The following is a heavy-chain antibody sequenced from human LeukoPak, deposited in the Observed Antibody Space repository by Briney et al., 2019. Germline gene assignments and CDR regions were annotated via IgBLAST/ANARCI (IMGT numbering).Heavy chain of an antibody. CDR1: GYTFTGYN. V-gene: IGHV1-2*02. J-gene: IGHJ4*02. Sequence: ASVKVSCKPSGYTFTGYNLHWVRQAPGQGREWMGWIIPNSGAAGYAQKFQGRVTPTRDTSINTADMELSRLRSDDTALYFCARTKIGDPFDYWGQGTLVTVSS. CDR3: ARTKIGDPFDY. D-gene: IGHD2-21*02. CDR2: IIPNSGAA.